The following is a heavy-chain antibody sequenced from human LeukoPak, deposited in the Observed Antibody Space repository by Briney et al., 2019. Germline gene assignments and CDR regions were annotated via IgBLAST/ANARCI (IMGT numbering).Heavy chain of an antibody. CDR3: AREITYYYDSSGYQVPSPLNY. V-gene: IGHV1-46*02. CDR2: INPSGGST. J-gene: IGHJ4*02. Sequence: ASVKVSCKASGYTFNGYYMHWVRQAPGQGLEWMGIINPSGGSTSYAQKFQGRVTMTRDMSTSTVYMELSSLRSEDTAVYYCAREITYYYDSSGYQVPSPLNYWGQGTLVTVSS. CDR1: GYTFNGYY. D-gene: IGHD3-22*01.